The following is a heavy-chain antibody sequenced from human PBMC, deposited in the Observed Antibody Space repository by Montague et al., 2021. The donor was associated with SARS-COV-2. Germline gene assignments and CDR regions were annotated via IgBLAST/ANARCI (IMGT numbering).Heavy chain of an antibody. CDR1: GFTFSSYA. Sequence: SLRLSCAASGFTFSSYAMHWVRQAPGKGLEWVAVISYDGSNKYYADSVKGLFTISRDNSKNTLYLQMNSLRAEDTAVYYCAAPTVKDYWGQGTLVTVSS. J-gene: IGHJ4*02. CDR2: ISYDGSNK. V-gene: IGHV3-30-3*01. CDR3: AAPTVKDY. D-gene: IGHD4-17*01.